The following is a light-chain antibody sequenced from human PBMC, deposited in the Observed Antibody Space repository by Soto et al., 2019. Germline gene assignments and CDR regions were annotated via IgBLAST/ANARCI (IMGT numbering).Light chain of an antibody. J-gene: IGKJ1*01. Sequence: EIVLTQSPGTLSLSPGERATLSCRASQSVSSSYLAWYQQKPGQAPKFLIYGVSSRATGIPDRFGGSGSGTDFTLTISRLEPEDFAVYYCQQYDSSQWTFGQGTKVEIK. CDR2: GVS. CDR3: QQYDSSQWT. CDR1: QSVSSSY. V-gene: IGKV3-20*01.